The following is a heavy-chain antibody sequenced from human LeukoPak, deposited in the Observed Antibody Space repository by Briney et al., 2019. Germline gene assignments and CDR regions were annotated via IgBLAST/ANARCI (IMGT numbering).Heavy chain of an antibody. V-gene: IGHV4-59*10. CDR1: GGSFSGYY. CDR2: IYTSGST. D-gene: IGHD3-16*02. Sequence: SETLSLTCAVYGGSFSGYYWSWIRQPAGKGLEWIGRIYTSGSTNYNPSLKSRVTMSVDTSKNQFSLKLSSVTAADTAVYYCARSPYRYFWFDPWGQGTLVTVSS. J-gene: IGHJ5*02. CDR3: ARSPYRYFWFDP.